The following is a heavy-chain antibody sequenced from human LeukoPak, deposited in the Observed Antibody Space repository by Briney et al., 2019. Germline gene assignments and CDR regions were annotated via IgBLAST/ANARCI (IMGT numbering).Heavy chain of an antibody. V-gene: IGHV3-23*01. D-gene: IGHD5-12*01. CDR3: AKESGYSGYGEFDY. Sequence: GRSLRLSCAASGFIFSTYAMSWVRQAPGKGLEWVSVISGGGGSTHYADPVKGRFTISRDNSKNTLYLQMNTLRAEDTAVYYCAKESGYSGYGEFDYWGQGTLVTVSS. CDR1: GFIFSTYA. CDR2: ISGGGGST. J-gene: IGHJ4*02.